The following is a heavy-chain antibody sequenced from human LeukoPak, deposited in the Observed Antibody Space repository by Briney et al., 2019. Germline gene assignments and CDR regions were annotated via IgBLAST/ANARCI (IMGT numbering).Heavy chain of an antibody. CDR1: GYTFTSYG. D-gene: IGHD6-13*01. Sequence: GSSVKVSCKASGYTFTSYGISWVRQAPGQGLEWMGWISSYNGNTNYNTNYAQKLQGRVTMTTDTSTSTAYMELRSLRSDDTAVYYCARDYEQQLVPDYYYYGMDVWGQGTTVTVSS. CDR2: ISSYNGNTNYNT. J-gene: IGHJ6*02. CDR3: ARDYEQQLVPDYYYYGMDV. V-gene: IGHV1-18*01.